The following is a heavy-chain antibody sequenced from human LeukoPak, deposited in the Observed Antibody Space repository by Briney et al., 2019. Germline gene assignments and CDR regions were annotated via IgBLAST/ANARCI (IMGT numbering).Heavy chain of an antibody. CDR3: ARGVGDLDY. V-gene: IGHV3-48*02. D-gene: IGHD1-26*01. CDR2: ISSSSSTI. Sequence: GGSLRLSCAPSGFTFSSYDMNWVRQAPGPGLEWVSYISSSSSTIDYADSVKGRFTNSRDNAKNSLYLQMNSLRDEDTAVYYCARGVGDLDYWGQGTLVTVSS. J-gene: IGHJ4*02. CDR1: GFTFSSYD.